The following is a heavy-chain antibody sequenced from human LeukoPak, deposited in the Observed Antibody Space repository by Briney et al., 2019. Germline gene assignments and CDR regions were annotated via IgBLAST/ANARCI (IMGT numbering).Heavy chain of an antibody. D-gene: IGHD3-3*01. J-gene: IGHJ4*02. CDR2: MNPNSGNT. Sequence: GASVKVSCKASGYTFTSYDINWVRQATGQGLEWMGWMNPNSGNTGYAQKFQGRVTMTRNTSISTAYTELSSLRSEDTAVYYCARVSGGFWSGYYLFDYWGQGTLVTVSS. CDR3: ARVSGGFWSGYYLFDY. V-gene: IGHV1-8*01. CDR1: GYTFTSYD.